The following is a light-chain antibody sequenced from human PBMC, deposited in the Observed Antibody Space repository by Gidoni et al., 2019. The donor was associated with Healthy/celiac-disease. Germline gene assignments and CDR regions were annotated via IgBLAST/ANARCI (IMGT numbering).Light chain of an antibody. CDR3: QQSYSTPWT. V-gene: IGKV1-39*01. J-gene: IGKJ1*01. CDR1: QSISDY. CDR2: AAS. Sequence: DIQMTQSPSSLSGSVGDRVTITCRASQSISDYLNWYQQKPGNAPKLLIYAASSLQSGVPSRFRGRGSGTDFTLTISSLQPEDFATYYCQQSYSTPWTFGQGTKVEI.